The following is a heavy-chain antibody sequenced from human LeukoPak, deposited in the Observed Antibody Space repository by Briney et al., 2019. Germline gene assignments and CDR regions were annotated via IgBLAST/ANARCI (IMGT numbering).Heavy chain of an antibody. D-gene: IGHD6-19*01. Sequence: GGSLRLSCAASGFPFSNSATSWVRQAPGKGLEWVSFISISGSTIYYADSVKGRFTISRDNAKNSLYLQMNSLRAEDTAVYYCARTVAGLPLDAFDIWGQGTMVTVSS. V-gene: IGHV3-48*03. CDR1: GFPFSNSA. CDR2: ISISGSTI. J-gene: IGHJ3*02. CDR3: ARTVAGLPLDAFDI.